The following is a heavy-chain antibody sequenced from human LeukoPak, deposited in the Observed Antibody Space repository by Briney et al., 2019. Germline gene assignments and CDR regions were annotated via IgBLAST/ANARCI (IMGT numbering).Heavy chain of an antibody. CDR3: ATYTNWVAGDV. V-gene: IGHV3-7*01. CDR1: GFSLSDFW. CDR2: INKDGSVK. D-gene: IGHD7-27*01. Sequence: GGSLRLSCGASGFSLSDFWMSWFGKAPGKGLEGVADINKDGSVKEYVVSVKARFNISRDNAKNSLYLQMDSLRAEDTAVYYCATYTNWVAGDVWGQGTTVSVSS. J-gene: IGHJ6*02.